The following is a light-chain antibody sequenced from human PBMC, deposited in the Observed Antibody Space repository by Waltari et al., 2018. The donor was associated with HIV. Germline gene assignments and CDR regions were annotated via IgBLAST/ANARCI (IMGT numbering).Light chain of an antibody. CDR2: VNCDGSH. J-gene: IGLJ3*02. CDR3: QSWATGIQL. Sequence: QLALTQPLSASASLGASVKLTCTLSSGQSRSAIHWHQKQAEMVPRYLMKVNCDGSHNKGHGIPYRFSGSSSGAVRYLTISILQSEDEADYYCQSWATGIQLFGGWTKLTVL. CDR1: SGQSRSA. V-gene: IGLV4-69*01.